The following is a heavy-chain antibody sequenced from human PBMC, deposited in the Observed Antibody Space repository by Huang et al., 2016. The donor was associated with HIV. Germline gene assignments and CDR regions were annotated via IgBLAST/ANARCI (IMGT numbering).Heavy chain of an antibody. CDR2: IRDDENNK. CDR3: AKDHDSSGLYWYFDL. V-gene: IGHV3-30*02. Sequence: QVQLVESGGGVVQPGGSLRLSCAASGFTFSSYVMHWVRQAPGKGLGWVEFIRDDENNKYYADSVKGRFTISRDNTKNTLYLQMNSLRTEDTAVYYCAKDHDSSGLYWYFDLWGRGTLVTVSS. CDR1: GFTFSSYV. J-gene: IGHJ2*01. D-gene: IGHD3-22*01.